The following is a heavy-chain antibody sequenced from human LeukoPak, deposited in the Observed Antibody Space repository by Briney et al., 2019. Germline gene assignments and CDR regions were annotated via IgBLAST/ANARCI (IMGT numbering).Heavy chain of an antibody. Sequence: ASVKVSCKVSGYTLTELSMHWVRQAPGKGHERMGGFDPEDGETIYAQKFQGRGTMTEDTSTDTAYMELSRLRSEDTAVYYCATGPNTSFEYGSFDYWGQGTLVTVSS. CDR2: FDPEDGET. CDR3: ATGPNTSFEYGSFDY. V-gene: IGHV1-24*01. D-gene: IGHD2-2*01. J-gene: IGHJ4*02. CDR1: GYTLTELS.